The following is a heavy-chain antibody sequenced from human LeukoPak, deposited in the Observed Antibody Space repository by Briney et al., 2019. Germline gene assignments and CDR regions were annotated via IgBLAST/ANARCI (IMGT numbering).Heavy chain of an antibody. J-gene: IGHJ4*02. CDR1: GFTFTNYS. Sequence: PGGSLRLSCAASGFTFTNYSVHWVRQAPGKGPEWRSYISSSSRTVFYADSVKGRFTISRDNAKKSLYLQMNSLRVEDTAIYYCATGAVAGGYWARGTLVTVSS. CDR3: ATGAVAGGY. CDR2: ISSSSRTV. V-gene: IGHV3-48*04. D-gene: IGHD3-16*01.